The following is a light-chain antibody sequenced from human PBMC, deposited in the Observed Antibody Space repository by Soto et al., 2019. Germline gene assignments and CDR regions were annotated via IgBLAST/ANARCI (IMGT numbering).Light chain of an antibody. V-gene: IGKV3-15*01. Sequence: EIVMTQSPATLSVSPGERATLSCRASQSLSSDLAWYQQKVGQAPRLLIYGASTRATGIPARYSGSGPGTEFNFTISSLQSEDFAVYYCQQYNKWPRTFCQGTKV. CDR2: GAS. J-gene: IGKJ1*01. CDR3: QQYNKWPRT. CDR1: QSLSSD.